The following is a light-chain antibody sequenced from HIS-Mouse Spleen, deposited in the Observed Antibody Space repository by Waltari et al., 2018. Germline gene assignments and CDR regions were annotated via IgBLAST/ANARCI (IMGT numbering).Light chain of an antibody. CDR2: SNN. Sequence: QSVLTQPPPASGTPGQRVTISCSGSSSNIGSNTVNWYQQLPGTAPKLLIYSNNQRPSGVPDRFSGSKSGTSASLAISGLQSEDEADYYCAAWDDSLNGNYVFGTGTKVTVL. V-gene: IGLV1-44*01. CDR1: SSNIGSNT. CDR3: AAWDDSLNGNYV. J-gene: IGLJ1*01.